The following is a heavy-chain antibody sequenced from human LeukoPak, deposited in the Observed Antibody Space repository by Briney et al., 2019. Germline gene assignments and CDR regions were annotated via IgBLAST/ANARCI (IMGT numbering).Heavy chain of an antibody. CDR1: GGSFSGYY. Sequence: NPSETLSLTCAVYGGSFSGYYWSWIRQPPGKGLEWIGEINHSGSTNYNPSLKSRVTISVDTSKNQFSLKLSSVTAADTAVYYCARALLWFGGYYYYYYMDVWGKGTTVTISS. D-gene: IGHD3-10*01. CDR3: ARALLWFGGYYYYYYMDV. J-gene: IGHJ6*03. CDR2: INHSGST. V-gene: IGHV4-34*01.